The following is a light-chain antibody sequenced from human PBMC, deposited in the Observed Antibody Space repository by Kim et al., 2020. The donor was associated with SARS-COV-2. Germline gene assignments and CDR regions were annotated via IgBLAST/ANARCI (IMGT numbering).Light chain of an antibody. CDR1: QDISHY. V-gene: IGKV1-33*01. CDR2: DAS. CDR3: QQYNYLPPYT. J-gene: IGKJ2*01. Sequence: DIQMTQSPSSLSASVGNRVTITCRASQDISHYLNWYQQKPGRAPKVLIFDASNLEEGVPSRFSGSGSGTDFTLTIRNVQPEDIATYYCQQYNYLPPYTFGQGTRLEIK.